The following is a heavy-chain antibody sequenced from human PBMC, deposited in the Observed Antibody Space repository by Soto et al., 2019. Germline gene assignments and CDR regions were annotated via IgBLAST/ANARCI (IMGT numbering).Heavy chain of an antibody. CDR3: ARDLRSSSPPYYYYYGMDV. J-gene: IGHJ6*02. V-gene: IGHV1-69*01. CDR1: GGTFSSYA. CDR2: IIPIFGTA. D-gene: IGHD6-13*01. Sequence: QVQLVQSGAEVKKPGSSVKVSCKASGGTFSSYAISWVRQAPGQGLEWMGGIIPIFGTANYAQKFQGRVTITADESTSTAYMELSSLRTEDTAVYYCARDLRSSSPPYYYYYGMDVWGQGTTVTVSS.